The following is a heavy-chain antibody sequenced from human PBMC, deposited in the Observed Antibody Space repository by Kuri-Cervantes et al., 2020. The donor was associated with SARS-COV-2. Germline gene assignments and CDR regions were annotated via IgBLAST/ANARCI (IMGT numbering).Heavy chain of an antibody. CDR1: GDSFSTYG. V-gene: IGHV1-69*04. CDR2: IIPLAGAA. J-gene: IGHJ4*02. D-gene: IGHD1-26*01. CDR3: ATERVGGGSAGFDF. Sequence: SVKVSCKASGDSFSTYGLTWVRQAPGQGLEWMGRIIPLAGAANYAQKFQGRVTITAAKSTNTAHMELSSLTSDDTAVYYCATERVGGGSAGFDFWGQGTLVTVSS.